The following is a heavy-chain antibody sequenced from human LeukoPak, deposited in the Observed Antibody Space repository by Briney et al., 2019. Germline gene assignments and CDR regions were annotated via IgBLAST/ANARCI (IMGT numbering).Heavy chain of an antibody. J-gene: IGHJ4*02. D-gene: IGHD4-23*01. V-gene: IGHV4-4*02. CDR3: AKAVRVPTLVY. CDR2: IYHRGST. CDR1: GVSITSATW. Sequence: SGTLSLTCAVSGVSITSATWWSWVRQPPGKGLEWIGEIYHRGSTNYNPSLESRVTISLDKSQNQFSLKLSSMTAADTAVYYCAKAVRVPTLVYWGQGKLVTVST.